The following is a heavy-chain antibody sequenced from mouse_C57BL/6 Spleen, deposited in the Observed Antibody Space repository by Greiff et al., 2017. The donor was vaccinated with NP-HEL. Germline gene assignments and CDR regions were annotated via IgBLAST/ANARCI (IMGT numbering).Heavy chain of an antibody. CDR2: IYPGSGST. CDR3: AREGTYAMDY. J-gene: IGHJ4*01. Sequence: VQRVESGAELVKPGASVKMSCKASGYTFTSYWITWVKQRPGQGLEWIGDIYPGSGSTNYNEKFKSKATLTVDTSSSTAYMQLSSLTSEDSAVYYCAREGTYAMDYWGQGTSVTVSS. CDR1: GYTFTSYW. V-gene: IGHV1-55*01. D-gene: IGHD3-3*01.